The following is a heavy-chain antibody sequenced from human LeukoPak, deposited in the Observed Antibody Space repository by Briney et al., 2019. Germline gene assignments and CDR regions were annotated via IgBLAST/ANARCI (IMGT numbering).Heavy chain of an antibody. CDR1: GFTFNNYA. V-gene: IGHV3-23*01. Sequence: GGSLRLSCAASGFTFNNYAMSWVRQAPGKGLEWVSAITGSGGSAYYADSVKGRSAISRDNSKNTLYLQMSSLRAEDTAVYYCAKEKTYHPYKIVDYWGQGTLVTVSS. J-gene: IGHJ4*02. CDR3: AKEKTYHPYKIVDY. CDR2: ITGSGGSA. D-gene: IGHD5-24*01.